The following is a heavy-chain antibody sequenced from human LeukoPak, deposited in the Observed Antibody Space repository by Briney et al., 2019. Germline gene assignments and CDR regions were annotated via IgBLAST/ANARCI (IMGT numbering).Heavy chain of an antibody. CDR2: ISSSGSTI. CDR3: ARDGVAMPYYYGMDV. J-gene: IGHJ6*02. Sequence: GGSLRLSCAASGFTFSSYEMNWVRQAPGKGLKWVSYISSSGSTIYYADSVKGRFTISRDNAKNSLYLQMNSLRAEDTAVYYCARDGVAMPYYYGMDVWGQGTTVTVSS. V-gene: IGHV3-48*03. CDR1: GFTFSSYE. D-gene: IGHD2-2*01.